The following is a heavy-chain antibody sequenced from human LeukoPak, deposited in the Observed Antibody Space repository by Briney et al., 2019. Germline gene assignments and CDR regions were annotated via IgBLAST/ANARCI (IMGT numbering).Heavy chain of an antibody. CDR2: IKQDGSEK. CDR3: ARAYMYYSDSSGYNY. D-gene: IGHD3-22*01. J-gene: IGHJ4*02. Sequence: PGGSLRLSCAASGFTFSIYWMSWVRQAPGKGLEWVANIKQDGSEKYYVDSVKGRFTVSRDNAKHSLYLQMNSLRAEDTAVYYCARAYMYYSDSSGYNYWGQGTLVTVSS. V-gene: IGHV3-7*01. CDR1: GFTFSIYW.